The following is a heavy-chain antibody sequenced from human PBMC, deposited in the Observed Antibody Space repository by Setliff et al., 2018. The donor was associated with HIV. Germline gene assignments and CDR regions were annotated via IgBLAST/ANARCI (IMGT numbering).Heavy chain of an antibody. J-gene: IGHJ6*03. CDR2: IVVGSGNT. V-gene: IGHV1-58*02. CDR3: AARPGVDSSAYYDYYYMDV. Sequence: SVKVSCKASGFTFISSAMQWVRQARGRRLEWIGWIVVGSGNTNYAQKFQERVTITRDMSTRTTYMELSNLRSEDTAVYYCAARPGVDSSAYYDYYYMDVWGKGTAVTVSS. CDR1: GFTFISSA. D-gene: IGHD3-22*01.